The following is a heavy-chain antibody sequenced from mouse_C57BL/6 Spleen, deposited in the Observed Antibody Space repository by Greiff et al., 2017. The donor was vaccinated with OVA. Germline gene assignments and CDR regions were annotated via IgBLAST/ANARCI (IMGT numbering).Heavy chain of an antibody. CDR3: AYAVYFDY. V-gene: IGHV1-81*01. Sequence: QVHVKQSGAELARPGASVKLSCKASGYTFTSYGISWVKQRTGQGLEWIGEIYPRSGNTYYNEKFKGKATLTADKSSSTAYMELRSLTSEDSAVYFCAYAVYFDYWGQGTTLTVSS. J-gene: IGHJ2*01. CDR1: GYTFTSYG. D-gene: IGHD6-5*01. CDR2: IYPRSGNT.